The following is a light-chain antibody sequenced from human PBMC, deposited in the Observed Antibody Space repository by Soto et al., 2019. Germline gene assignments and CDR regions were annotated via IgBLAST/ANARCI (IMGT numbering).Light chain of an antibody. CDR1: QSVSSN. V-gene: IGKV3-15*01. CDR3: QQYNNWPPWT. Sequence: EIVMTQSPATLSVSPGERATLSCRASQSVSSNLAWYQQKPGQAPRLLIYGASTRATGIPARFSGSGSGTEFTLTISSLPPEVFAVYYCQQYNNWPPWTFGQGTKVEIK. CDR2: GAS. J-gene: IGKJ1*01.